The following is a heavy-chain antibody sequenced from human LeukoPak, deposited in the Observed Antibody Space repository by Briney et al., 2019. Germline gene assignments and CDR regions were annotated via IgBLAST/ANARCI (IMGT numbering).Heavy chain of an antibody. Sequence: PGGSLRLSCSASGFTFSSYAMHWVRQAPGKGLEYVSAISSNGGSTYYADSVKGRFTISRDNSKNTLYLQMISLRAEDTAVYYCVKDSRGYSYGLDYWGQGTLVTVSS. CDR3: VKDSRGYSYGLDY. J-gene: IGHJ4*02. V-gene: IGHV3-64D*09. CDR2: ISSNGGST. CDR1: GFTFSSYA. D-gene: IGHD5-18*01.